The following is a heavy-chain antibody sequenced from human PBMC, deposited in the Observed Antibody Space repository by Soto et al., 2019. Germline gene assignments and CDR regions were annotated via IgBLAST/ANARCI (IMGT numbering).Heavy chain of an antibody. Sequence: HPGGSLRLSCAASGFTFSSYAMHWVRQAPGKGLEWVAVISYDGSNKYYADSVKGRFTISRDNSKNTLYLQMNSLRAEDTAVYYCARDLYCSGGSCFSYGMDVWGQGTTVTVSS. J-gene: IGHJ6*02. CDR1: GFTFSSYA. D-gene: IGHD2-15*01. CDR2: ISYDGSNK. V-gene: IGHV3-30-3*01. CDR3: ARDLYCSGGSCFSYGMDV.